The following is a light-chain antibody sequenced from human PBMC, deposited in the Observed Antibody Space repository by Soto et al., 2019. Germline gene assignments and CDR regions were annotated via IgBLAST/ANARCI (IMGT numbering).Light chain of an antibody. CDR2: GTT. CDR3: QSYDGTLSGSYV. V-gene: IGLV1-40*01. Sequence: QAVVTQPPSVSGAPGQRVTISCTGGSSNIGAGYDVHWYQQLPGTAPKLVIYGTTNRPSGVPDRFSGSKSGTSASLAITGLQAEDEADYYCQSYDGTLSGSYVFGIGTKLTVL. CDR1: SSNIGAGYD. J-gene: IGLJ1*01.